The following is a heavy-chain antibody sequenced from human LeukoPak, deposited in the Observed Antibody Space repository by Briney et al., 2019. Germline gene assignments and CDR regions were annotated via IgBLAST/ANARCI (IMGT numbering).Heavy chain of an antibody. J-gene: IGHJ2*01. V-gene: IGHV4-39*01. D-gene: IGHD6-19*01. CDR1: GGSISSSNSY. Sequence: TSETLSLTCTVSGGSISSSNSYWGWIRQPPGKGLEWIGGISYSGSTYYSPSLKSRVAISLDTSKKQFSLKVTSVTAADTAVYYCARVLDGSSDDLSFRGYIDFWGRGTLVTVSS. CDR2: ISYSGST. CDR3: ARVLDGSSDDLSFRGYIDF.